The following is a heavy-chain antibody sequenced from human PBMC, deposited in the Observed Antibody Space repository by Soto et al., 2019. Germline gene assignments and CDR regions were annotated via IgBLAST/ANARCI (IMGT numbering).Heavy chain of an antibody. CDR2: IYYSGST. V-gene: IGHV4-59*08. CDR1: GGSISSYY. J-gene: IGHJ4*01. D-gene: IGHD6-19*01. CDR3: ARHDGFSSGWIFDY. Sequence: SETLSLTCTVSGGSISSYYWSWIRQPPGKGLEWIGYIYYSGSTNYNPSLKSRVTISVDTSKNQLSLKLRSVTAADTAVYYCARHDGFSSGWIFDYWGHGTLVTVSS.